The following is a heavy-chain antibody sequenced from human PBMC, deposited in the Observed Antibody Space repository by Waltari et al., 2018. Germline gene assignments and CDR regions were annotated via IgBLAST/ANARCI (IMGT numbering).Heavy chain of an antibody. CDR1: GGSISSYY. Sequence: SGPGLVKPSETLSLTCTVSGGSISSYYWSWIRQPPGKGLEWIGYIYYSGSTNYNPSLKSRVTISVDTSKNQFSLKLSSVTAADTAVYYCARVSGYSSSWFYYFDYWGQGTLVTVSS. D-gene: IGHD6-13*01. CDR3: ARVSGYSSSWFYYFDY. CDR2: IYYSGST. V-gene: IGHV4-59*01. J-gene: IGHJ4*02.